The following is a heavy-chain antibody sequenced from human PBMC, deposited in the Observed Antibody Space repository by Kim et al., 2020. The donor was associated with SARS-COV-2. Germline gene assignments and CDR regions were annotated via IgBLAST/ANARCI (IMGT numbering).Heavy chain of an antibody. CDR1: GFTFSSYG. D-gene: IGHD3-10*01. Sequence: GGSLRLSCAASGFTFSSYGMHWVRQAPGKGLEWVAVIWYDGSNKYYADSVKGRFTISRDNSKNTLYLQMTSLRAEDTAVYYCAKDNYYGSGSIHYFYYYGMVVWGQEATVTLSS. CDR2: IWYDGSNK. J-gene: IGHJ6*02. CDR3: AKDNYYGSGSIHYFYYYGMVV. V-gene: IGHV3-33*06.